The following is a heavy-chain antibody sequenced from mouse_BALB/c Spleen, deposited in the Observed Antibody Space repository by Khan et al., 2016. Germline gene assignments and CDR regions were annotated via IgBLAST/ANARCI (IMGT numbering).Heavy chain of an antibody. D-gene: IGHD1-1*01. J-gene: IGHJ4*01. CDR1: GFTFNTYA. V-gene: IGHV10-1*02. CDR3: VRQDGYYYAMDY. Sequence: EVQLQESGGGLVQPKGSLKLSCAASGFTFNTYAMNWVRQAPGKGLEWVARIRSKSNNYATYYADSVKDRFTISRDDSQSMLYLQMNNVKTEDTAMYYCVRQDGYYYAMDYWGQGTSVTVSS. CDR2: IRSKSNNYAT.